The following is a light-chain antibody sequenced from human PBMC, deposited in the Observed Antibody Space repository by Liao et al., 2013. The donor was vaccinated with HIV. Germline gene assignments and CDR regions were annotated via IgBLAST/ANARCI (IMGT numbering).Light chain of an antibody. V-gene: IGLV3-1*01. Sequence: SYHLTQSPSVSVSPGQTASITCSGDYLGDKYASWYQHKPGQAPVLVIYQDNKRPSGIPERFSGSNSGNTATLTISGTQAIDEADYYCQAWDRNTAIFGGGTKLTVL. J-gene: IGLJ2*01. CDR2: QDN. CDR3: QAWDRNTAI. CDR1: YLGDKY.